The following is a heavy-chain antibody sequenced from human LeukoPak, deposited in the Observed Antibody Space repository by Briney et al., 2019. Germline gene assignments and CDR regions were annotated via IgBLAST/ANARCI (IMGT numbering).Heavy chain of an antibody. D-gene: IGHD1-26*01. J-gene: IGHJ4*02. Sequence: SETLSLTCTVSGGSISIYYWSWIRQPPGKGLEWIGYIYYSGSTNYNPSLKSRVTISVDTSKNQFSLKLSSVTAADTAVYYCARRGHSGYFDYWGQGTLVTVSS. CDR3: ARRGHSGYFDY. CDR2: IYYSGST. V-gene: IGHV4-59*08. CDR1: GGSISIYY.